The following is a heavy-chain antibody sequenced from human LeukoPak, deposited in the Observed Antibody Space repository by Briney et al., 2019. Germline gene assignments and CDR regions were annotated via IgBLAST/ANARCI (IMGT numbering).Heavy chain of an antibody. CDR3: ARVRRSYYYGSGSFYTTRGAFDI. V-gene: IGHV4-59*01. CDR1: GGSISCYY. Sequence: SQTLSHTRTLSGGSISCYYWGWIRQSPGKGLAWIGNIYSSGSTNYNRSLKSRATLSLDTSKTQLSLTLSTVTAASTAVNYCARVRRSYYYGSGSFYTTRGAFDIWGQGTMVSVSS. CDR2: IYSSGST. D-gene: IGHD3-10*01. J-gene: IGHJ3*02.